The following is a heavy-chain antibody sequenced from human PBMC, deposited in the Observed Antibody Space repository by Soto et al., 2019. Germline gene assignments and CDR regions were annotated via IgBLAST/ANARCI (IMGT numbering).Heavy chain of an antibody. CDR2: TYYRSRWYS. CDR3: ARSEEDSDYYYYGMDV. V-gene: IGHV6-1*01. CDR1: GDTVASNSFA. J-gene: IGHJ6*02. D-gene: IGHD2-15*01. Sequence: TLSLTCVGSGDTVASNSFAWNWVRQSPWRCLEWLGRTYYRSRWYSDYAVAVRSRIDINADTSKNKVSLQLNSVTPEDTAVYYCARSEEDSDYYYYGMDVWGQGTTVTVSS.